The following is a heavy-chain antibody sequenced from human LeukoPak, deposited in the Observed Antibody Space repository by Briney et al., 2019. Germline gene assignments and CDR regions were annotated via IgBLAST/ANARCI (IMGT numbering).Heavy chain of an antibody. Sequence: SETLSLTCTVSGGSISSYYWSWIRQPPGKGLEWIGYIYYSGSTNYNPSLKSRVTISVDTSKNQFSLKLSSVTAADTAVYYCARALYGSGSYYHDYWGQGTLVTVSS. V-gene: IGHV4-59*12. CDR1: GGSISSYY. CDR2: IYYSGST. CDR3: ARALYGSGSYYHDY. D-gene: IGHD3-10*01. J-gene: IGHJ4*02.